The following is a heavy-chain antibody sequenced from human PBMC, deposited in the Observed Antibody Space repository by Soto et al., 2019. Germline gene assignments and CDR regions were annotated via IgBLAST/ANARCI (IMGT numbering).Heavy chain of an antibody. J-gene: IGHJ6*02. CDR2: IVVGSGST. CDR3: AKQYSSSWGNYYYYGMDV. D-gene: IGHD6-6*01. Sequence: SVKVSCKASGFTFTSPAVQWVRQARGQRLEWIGWIVVGSGSTSYAQKFQGRVTMTRDTSTSTVYMELSSLRSEDTAVYYCAKQYSSSWGNYYYYGMDVWGQGTTVTVSS. CDR1: GFTFTSPA. V-gene: IGHV1-58*01.